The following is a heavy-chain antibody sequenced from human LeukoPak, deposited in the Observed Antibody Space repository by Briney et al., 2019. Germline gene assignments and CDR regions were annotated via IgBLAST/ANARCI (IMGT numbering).Heavy chain of an antibody. J-gene: IGHJ4*02. Sequence: GGSLRLSCSASGSTFSSYAMHWVRQAPGKGLEYVSAISSNGGSTYYTDSVKGRFTISRDNSKNTLYLQMSSLRAEDTAVYYCVKDRWYSSGWPTTDYWGQGTLVTVSS. CDR3: VKDRWYSSGWPTTDY. CDR2: ISSNGGST. V-gene: IGHV3-64D*06. CDR1: GSTFSSYA. D-gene: IGHD6-19*01.